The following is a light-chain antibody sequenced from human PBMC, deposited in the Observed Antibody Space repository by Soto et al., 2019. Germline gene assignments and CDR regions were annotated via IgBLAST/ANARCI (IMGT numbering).Light chain of an antibody. CDR3: QQYTSHPVT. CDR2: DAS. Sequence: DIQRPQXXXTXXAXGXRRLTMTSRASQSISTWLAWYQQKPGKAPKLLIYDASSLESGVPLRLSGSGSGTKFTLTISSLQPDDFATYYCQQYTSHPVTFGQGTRLEIK. V-gene: IGKV1-5*01. CDR1: QSISTW. J-gene: IGKJ5*01.